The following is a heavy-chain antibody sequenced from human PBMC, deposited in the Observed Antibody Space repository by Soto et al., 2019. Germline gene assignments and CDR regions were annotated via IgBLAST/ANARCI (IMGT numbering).Heavy chain of an antibody. CDR2: IYPGDSDI. V-gene: IGHV5-51*01. D-gene: IGHD3-22*01. CDR3: ARHYYYDSSYYYYTNPQVLHDY. CDR1: GYSFTSYW. Sequence: PGESLKISCKGSGYSFTSYWIAWVRQVPGKGLELMGVIYPGDSDIRYSPSFQGQVAISADKSISTAYLQWSSLKASDSAMYFCARHYYYDSSYYYYTNPQVLHDYWGQRSLVTGS. J-gene: IGHJ4*01.